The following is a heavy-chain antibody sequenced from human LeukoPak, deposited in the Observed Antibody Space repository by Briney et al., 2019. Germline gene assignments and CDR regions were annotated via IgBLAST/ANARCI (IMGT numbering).Heavy chain of an antibody. Sequence: GASVKVSCKASGYTFTSYDINWVRQATGQGLEWMGWMNPNSGNTGYAQKFQGRVTMTEDTSTDTAYMELSSLRSEDTAVYYCATPKPTGYSSSWFDYWGQGTLVTVSS. CDR3: ATPKPTGYSSSWFDY. CDR1: GYTFTSYD. D-gene: IGHD6-13*01. CDR2: MNPNSGNT. V-gene: IGHV1-8*01. J-gene: IGHJ4*02.